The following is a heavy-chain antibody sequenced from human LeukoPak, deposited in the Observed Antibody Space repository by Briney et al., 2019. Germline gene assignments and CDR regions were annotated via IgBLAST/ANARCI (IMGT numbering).Heavy chain of an antibody. CDR3: ARQRYSGYATLDY. CDR2: IYYSGST. Sequence: PSETLSLTCTVSGGSISSSSYYWGWIRQPPGKGLEWIGSIYYSGSTYYNPSLKSRVTISVDTSKNQFSLKLSSVTAADTAVYYCARQRYSGYATLDYWGQGTLVTVSS. V-gene: IGHV4-39*01. CDR1: GGSISSSSYY. D-gene: IGHD5-12*01. J-gene: IGHJ4*02.